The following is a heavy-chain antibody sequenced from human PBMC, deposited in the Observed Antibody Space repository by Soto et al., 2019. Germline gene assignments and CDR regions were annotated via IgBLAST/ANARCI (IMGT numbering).Heavy chain of an antibody. CDR3: ARVGLLDAFDI. Sequence: RRLSCAASGFTFSSYEMNWVRQAPGKGLEWVSYISSSGSTIYYADSVKGRFTISRDNAKNSLYLQMNSLRAEDTAVYYCARVGLLDAFDIWGQGTMVTVSS. J-gene: IGHJ3*02. V-gene: IGHV3-48*03. CDR1: GFTFSSYE. CDR2: ISSSGSTI. D-gene: IGHD1-26*01.